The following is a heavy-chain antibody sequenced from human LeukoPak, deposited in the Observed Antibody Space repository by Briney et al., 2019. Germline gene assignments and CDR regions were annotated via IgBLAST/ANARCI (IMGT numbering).Heavy chain of an antibody. CDR1: GFTFSSYW. J-gene: IGHJ4*02. V-gene: IGHV3-7*01. CDR3: ARGDLGRGWTFAC. CDR2: INQDGSEK. Sequence: GGSLRLSCAASGFTFSSYWKTWVRQAPGKGLEWVANINQDGSEKYYVDSVKGRFTISRDNTKNSLYLQKNSLRAEDTTVYYCARGDLGRGWTFACWGQGTLVTVSS. D-gene: IGHD6-19*01.